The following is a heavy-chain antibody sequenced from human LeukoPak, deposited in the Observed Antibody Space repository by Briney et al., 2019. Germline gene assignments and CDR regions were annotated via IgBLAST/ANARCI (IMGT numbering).Heavy chain of an antibody. Sequence: GGSLRLSCAASGFTFSSYAMSWVRQAPGKGLEWVSAISGSGGSTYYADSVKGRFTISRDNSKNTLYLQMNSLRAEDTAVYYCANDLGYYDSSGPRYWFDPWGQGTLVTVSS. CDR1: GFTFSSYA. V-gene: IGHV3-23*01. CDR3: ANDLGYYDSSGPRYWFDP. CDR2: ISGSGGST. J-gene: IGHJ5*02. D-gene: IGHD3-22*01.